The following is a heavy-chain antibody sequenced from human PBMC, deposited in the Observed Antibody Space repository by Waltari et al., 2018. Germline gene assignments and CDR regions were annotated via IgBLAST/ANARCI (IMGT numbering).Heavy chain of an antibody. CDR2: INHSGST. J-gene: IGHJ1*01. CDR1: GGSFSGYY. Sequence: QVQLQQWGAGLLKPSETLSLTCAVYGGSFSGYYWSWIRQPPGKGLEWIGEINHSGSTNYNPSLNSRVTISVDTSKNQFSLKLSSVTAADTAVYYCARASGWAAAGKKYFQHWGQGTLVTVSS. V-gene: IGHV4-34*01. CDR3: ARASGWAAAGKKYFQH. D-gene: IGHD6-13*01.